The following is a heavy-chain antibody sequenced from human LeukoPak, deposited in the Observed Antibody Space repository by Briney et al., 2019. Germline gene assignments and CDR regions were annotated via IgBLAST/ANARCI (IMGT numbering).Heavy chain of an antibody. CDR1: GFSLSTSEVG. CDR2: IYWDDDK. CDR3: AHRPLSSSLNY. D-gene: IGHD6-6*01. Sequence: KVSGPTLVKPTQTLTLTCSFSGFSLSTSEVGVAWIRHPPGKALEWLALIYWDDDKLYSPSLESRLTITKDTSKNQVVLTMTNMDPVDTATYYCAHRPLSSSLNYWGQGTLVTVSS. J-gene: IGHJ4*02. V-gene: IGHV2-5*02.